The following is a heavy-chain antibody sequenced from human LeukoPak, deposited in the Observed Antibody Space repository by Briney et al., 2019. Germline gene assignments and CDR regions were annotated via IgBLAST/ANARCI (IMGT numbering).Heavy chain of an antibody. J-gene: IGHJ4*02. CDR2: IDPRNGDT. Sequence: GASVKVSCKASGYTFTVYFLHWVRQAPGQGREWMGWIDPRNGDTNYPQNFQGRVTMTRDTSISTACMELSSLRSDDTAVCYCARDIAPSGNHHFDYWGQGSLATVSS. V-gene: IGHV1-2*02. D-gene: IGHD5-12*01. CDR1: GYTFTVYF. CDR3: ARDIAPSGNHHFDY.